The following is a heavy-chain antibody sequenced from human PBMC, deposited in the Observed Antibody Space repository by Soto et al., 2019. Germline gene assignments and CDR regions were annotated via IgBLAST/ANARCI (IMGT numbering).Heavy chain of an antibody. D-gene: IGHD5-12*01. CDR2: IIPIFGTA. Sequence: GALVKVSCRASGGTFSSYAISWVRQAPGQGLEWMGGIIPIFGTANYAQKFQGRVTITVDESTSTAYMELSSLRSEDTAVYYCAVRGYEFYYYGMDVWGQGTTVTVSS. J-gene: IGHJ6*02. V-gene: IGHV1-69*13. CDR3: AVRGYEFYYYGMDV. CDR1: GGTFSSYA.